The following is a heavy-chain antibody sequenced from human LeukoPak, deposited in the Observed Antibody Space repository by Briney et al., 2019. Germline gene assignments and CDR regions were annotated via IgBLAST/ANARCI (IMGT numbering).Heavy chain of an antibody. CDR3: AKDTSIGKYCTNGVCSPFDY. CDR2: ISDSGDYT. Sequence: GGSLTLSCAASGFTFSSYAMSWVRQAPGQGLEWVSVISDSGDYTYYADSVRGRFTISRDNSRNTLYLQMISLRPEDTAVYYCAKDTSIGKYCTNGVCSPFDYWGQGTLVTVSS. V-gene: IGHV3-23*01. D-gene: IGHD2-8*01. J-gene: IGHJ4*02. CDR1: GFTFSSYA.